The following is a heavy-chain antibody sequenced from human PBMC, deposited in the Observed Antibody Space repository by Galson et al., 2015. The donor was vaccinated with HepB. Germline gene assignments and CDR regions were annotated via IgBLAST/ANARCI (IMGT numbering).Heavy chain of an antibody. D-gene: IGHD6-13*01. CDR3: ARDGDPRRSSSWYDY. CDR2: IIPIFGIA. V-gene: IGHV1-69*13. Sequence: SVKVSCKASGGTFSSYAISWVRQAPGQGLEWMGGIIPIFGIANYAQKFQGRVTITADESTSTAYMELSSLRSEDTAVYYCARDGDPRRSSSWYDYWGQGTLVTVSS. J-gene: IGHJ4*02. CDR1: GGTFSSYA.